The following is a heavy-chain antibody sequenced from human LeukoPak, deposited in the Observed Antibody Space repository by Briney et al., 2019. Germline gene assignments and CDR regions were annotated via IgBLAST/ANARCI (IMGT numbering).Heavy chain of an antibody. D-gene: IGHD6-13*01. Sequence: ASVKVSCKASGYTFTSYYMHWVRQAPGQGLEWMGIINPSGGSTSYAQKFQGRVTMTTDTSTSTAYMELRSLRSDDTAVYYCARESSAAAGTSLDWFDPWGQGTLVTVSS. J-gene: IGHJ5*02. CDR1: GYTFTSYY. CDR2: INPSGGST. V-gene: IGHV1-46*01. CDR3: ARESSAAAGTSLDWFDP.